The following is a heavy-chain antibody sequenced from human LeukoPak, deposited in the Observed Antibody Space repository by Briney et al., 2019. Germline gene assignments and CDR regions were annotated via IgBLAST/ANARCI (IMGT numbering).Heavy chain of an antibody. V-gene: IGHV1-2*02. J-gene: IGHJ4*02. D-gene: IGHD6-13*01. Sequence: ASVKVSCKASGYTFTVYYMHWVRQAPGQGLEWMGWINPNSGGTNYAQKFQGRVTMTRDTSISTAYMELSRLRSDDTAVYYCARSAEGSSWVEFDYWGQGTLVTVSS. CDR1: GYTFTVYY. CDR2: INPNSGGT. CDR3: ARSAEGSSWVEFDY.